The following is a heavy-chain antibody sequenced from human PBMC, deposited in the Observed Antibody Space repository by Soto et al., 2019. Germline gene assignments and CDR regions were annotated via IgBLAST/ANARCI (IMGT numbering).Heavy chain of an antibody. Sequence: SETLSLTCAVSGGSISSGGYSWSWIRQPPGKGLEWIGYIYHSGSTYYNPSLKSRVTISVDRSKNQFSLKLSSVTAADTAVYYCARVGYDSSGYPDRSNWFDPWGQGTLVTVSS. V-gene: IGHV4-30-2*01. CDR2: IYHSGST. D-gene: IGHD3-22*01. J-gene: IGHJ5*02. CDR3: ARVGYDSSGYPDRSNWFDP. CDR1: GGSISSGGYS.